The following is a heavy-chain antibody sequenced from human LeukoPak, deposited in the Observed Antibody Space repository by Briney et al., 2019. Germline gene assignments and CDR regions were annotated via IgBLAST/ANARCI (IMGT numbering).Heavy chain of an antibody. CDR2: ISYDGSNK. V-gene: IGHV3-30-3*01. CDR1: GFTFSSYA. CDR3: AGGGLRFLEWLLFDY. J-gene: IGHJ4*02. D-gene: IGHD3-3*01. Sequence: GGSLRLSCAASGFTFSSYAMHWVRQAPGKGLEWVAVISYDGSNKYYADSVKGRFTISRDNSKNTLYLQMNSLRAEDTAVYYCAGGGLRFLEWLLFDYWGQGTLVTVSS.